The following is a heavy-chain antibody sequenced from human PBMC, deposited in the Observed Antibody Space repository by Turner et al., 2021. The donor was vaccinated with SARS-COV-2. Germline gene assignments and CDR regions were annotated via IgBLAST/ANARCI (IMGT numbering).Heavy chain of an antibody. V-gene: IGHV3-53*02. CDR3: AREDDFWSGYHHYGMDV. CDR1: GFTVSSNY. Sequence: EVQLVETGGGLIQPGGSLRLSCAASGFTVSSNYMSWVRQAPGKGLEWVSVIYSGGSTFYADSVKGRFTISRDNSKNTLYLQMNSLRAEDTAVYYCAREDDFWSGYHHYGMDVWGQGTTVTVSS. J-gene: IGHJ6*02. CDR2: IYSGGST. D-gene: IGHD3-3*01.